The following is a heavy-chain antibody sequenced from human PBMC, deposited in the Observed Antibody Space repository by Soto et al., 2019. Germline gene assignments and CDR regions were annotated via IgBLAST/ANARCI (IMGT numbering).Heavy chain of an antibody. Sequence: EVQLLESGGGLVQPGGSLRLSCAASGFTFSSYAMNWVRQAPGKGLEWVSVISGCGGSTYYADSVKGRFTTSKDNSKNTLYLQMNSLRAEDSAVYYCASRSSGWYFDYWGQGTLVTVSS. D-gene: IGHD6-19*01. J-gene: IGHJ4*02. CDR3: ASRSSGWYFDY. CDR2: ISGCGGST. CDR1: GFTFSSYA. V-gene: IGHV3-23*01.